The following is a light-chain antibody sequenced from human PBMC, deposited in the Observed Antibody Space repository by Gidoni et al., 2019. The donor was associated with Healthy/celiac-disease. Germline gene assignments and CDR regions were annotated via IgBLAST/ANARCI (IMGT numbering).Light chain of an antibody. CDR1: QSVSSY. CDR2: DAS. V-gene: IGKV3-11*01. J-gene: IGKJ4*01. Sequence: EMVLTQSQATLSLSPGARATLSCRASQSVSSYLAWYQQKPGQAPRLLIYDASTRATGIPARFSGSGSGTDFTLTISSLEPEDFAVYYCQQRSNWPPAITFGGGTKVEIK. CDR3: QQRSNWPPAIT.